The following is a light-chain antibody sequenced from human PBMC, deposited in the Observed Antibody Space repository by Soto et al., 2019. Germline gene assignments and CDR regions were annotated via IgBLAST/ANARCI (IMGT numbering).Light chain of an antibody. J-gene: IGKJ3*01. Sequence: EIVMTQSPGTLSVSPGERATLSCRASQSVSSNLAWYQQKPGQAPRLLIYGASTRATGIPARFSGSGSGTEFTLTISTPQSEDFAVYYCQQYDNWPPFTFGPGTKVDIK. CDR1: QSVSSN. CDR2: GAS. V-gene: IGKV3-15*01. CDR3: QQYDNWPPFT.